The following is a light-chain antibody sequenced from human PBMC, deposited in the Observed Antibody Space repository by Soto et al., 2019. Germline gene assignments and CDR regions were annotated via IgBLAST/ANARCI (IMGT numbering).Light chain of an antibody. CDR2: DAS. V-gene: IGKV1-5*01. J-gene: IGKJ1*01. CDR1: QSISTW. CDR3: QQNNTYSLT. Sequence: DIQMTQSPSTLSASVGDRVTITCRASQSISTWLAGYQQKPGKAPKVLSSDASSLESGGPSRFSGSGSGTEFTLTSSSLQPDDFAGYYCQQNNTYSLTFGQGTKVEIK.